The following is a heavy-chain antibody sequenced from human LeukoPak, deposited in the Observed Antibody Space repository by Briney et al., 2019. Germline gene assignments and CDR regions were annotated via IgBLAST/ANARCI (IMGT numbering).Heavy chain of an antibody. D-gene: IGHD5-18*01. CDR1: GITFSNYA. Sequence: GGSLRLSCVASGITFSNYAVSWVRQAPEKGLDWVSVIRGSAHKIRYADSVKGRFTISRDNSENIVYLQMNNLRVEDTAVYYCAGRPTGYSSGYIHWGQGTLVTVSS. CDR2: IRGSAHKI. CDR3: AGRPTGYSSGYIH. J-gene: IGHJ4*02. V-gene: IGHV3-23*01.